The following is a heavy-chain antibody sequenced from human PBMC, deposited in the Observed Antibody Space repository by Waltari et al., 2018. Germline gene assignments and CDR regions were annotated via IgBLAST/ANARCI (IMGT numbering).Heavy chain of an antibody. D-gene: IGHD3-9*01. CDR1: GFTFRRFT. J-gene: IGHJ4*02. V-gene: IGHV3-21*01. CDR3: AREWGVMVGTAGYYFDY. Sequence: EVQLVGSGGGLVKPGGALRLSCAASGFTFRRFTMNWVRQAPGKGLELVSSISSGSSYIFYADSVKGRFTISRDNAKNSLYLQMNSLRVEDTAVYYCAREWGVMVGTAGYYFDYWGQGSLVTVSS. CDR2: ISSGSSYI.